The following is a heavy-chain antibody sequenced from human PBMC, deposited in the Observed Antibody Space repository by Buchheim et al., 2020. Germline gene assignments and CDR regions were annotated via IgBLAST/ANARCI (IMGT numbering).Heavy chain of an antibody. CDR1: GFTFSSYG. CDR2: ISYDGTNK. D-gene: IGHD3-16*01. Sequence: QVQLVESGGGVVQPGGSLRLSCAASGFTFSSYGMHWVRQAPGKGLEWVAVISYDGTNKYYADSVKGRFTISRDNSKNTMYLQMNSLRAEDTAVYYCAKDRGEGDFQHWGQGTL. CDR3: AKDRGEGDFQH. V-gene: IGHV3-30*18. J-gene: IGHJ1*01.